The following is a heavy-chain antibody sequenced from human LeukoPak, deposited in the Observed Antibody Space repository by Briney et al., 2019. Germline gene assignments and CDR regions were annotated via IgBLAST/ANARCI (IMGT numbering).Heavy chain of an antibody. CDR2: ISGSGGST. J-gene: IGHJ4*02. V-gene: IGHV3-23*01. CDR1: GFTFSSYA. CDR3: AKAQGYSSSLAAYYFDY. Sequence: GGSLRLSCAASGFTFSSYAMSWVRQAPGKGLEWVSAISGSGGSTYYADSVKGRFTISRDNSKNTLYLQMNSPRAEDTAVYYCAKAQGYSSSLAAYYFDYWGQGTLVTVSS. D-gene: IGHD6-13*01.